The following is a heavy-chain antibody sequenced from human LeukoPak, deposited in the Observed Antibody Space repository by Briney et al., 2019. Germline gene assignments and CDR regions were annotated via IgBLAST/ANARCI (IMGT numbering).Heavy chain of an antibody. Sequence: PGGSLRLSCAASGLTFSSYAMSWVRQAPGKGLEWIGRIKTKTDGGTTEYAAPVKGRFTISRDDSKNTVYLQMNSLKTEDTALYYCVTRVKSTGDYWGQGTLVTVSS. J-gene: IGHJ4*02. V-gene: IGHV3-15*01. CDR3: VTRVKSTGDY. CDR1: GLTFSSYA. D-gene: IGHD1-1*01. CDR2: IKTKTDGGTT.